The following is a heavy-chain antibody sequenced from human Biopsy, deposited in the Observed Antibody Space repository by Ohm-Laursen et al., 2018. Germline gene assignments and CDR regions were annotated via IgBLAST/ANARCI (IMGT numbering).Heavy chain of an antibody. V-gene: IGHV3-33*01. Sequence: SLRLSCAASGFTLNKHGMHWVRQAPGQGLEWVAVIWLDETNKHYADSVKGRFTISRDNSKNTIYLQMNRLRVEDTAVYYCARDPIVGSKADGMDVWGQGTTVTVSS. CDR1: GFTLNKHG. CDR2: IWLDETNK. D-gene: IGHD1-26*01. CDR3: ARDPIVGSKADGMDV. J-gene: IGHJ6*02.